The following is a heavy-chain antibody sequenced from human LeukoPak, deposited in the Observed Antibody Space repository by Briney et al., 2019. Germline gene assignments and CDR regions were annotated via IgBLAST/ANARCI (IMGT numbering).Heavy chain of an antibody. J-gene: IGHJ4*02. Sequence: PGGYLRLSCAASGFTFSSYSMNWVRQAPGKGLEWVSSISSSSSYIYYADSVKGRFTISRANAKNSLYLQMNSLRAEDTAVYYCARDRDYYDSSGYFTSPFDYWGQGTLVTVSS. CDR3: ARDRDYYDSSGYFTSPFDY. CDR2: ISSSSSYI. CDR1: GFTFSSYS. V-gene: IGHV3-21*01. D-gene: IGHD3-22*01.